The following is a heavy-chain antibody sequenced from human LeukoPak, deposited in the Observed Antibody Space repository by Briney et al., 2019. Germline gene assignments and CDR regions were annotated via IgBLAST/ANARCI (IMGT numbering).Heavy chain of an antibody. CDR2: INPNSGGT. D-gene: IGHD6-13*01. Sequence: ASVKVSCKASGYTFTGYYLHWVRQAPGQGLEWMGWINPNSGGTNYAQRFQGRATMTRDTSISTAYMELSRLRSDDTAVYYCARDTQRIAAAVVLNYFDYWGQGTLVTVSA. CDR1: GYTFTGYY. V-gene: IGHV1-2*02. CDR3: ARDTQRIAAAVVLNYFDY. J-gene: IGHJ4*02.